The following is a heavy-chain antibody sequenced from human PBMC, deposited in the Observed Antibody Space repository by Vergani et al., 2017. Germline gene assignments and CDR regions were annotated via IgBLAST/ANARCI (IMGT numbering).Heavy chain of an antibody. CDR3: ARDRGEWNDETYYYGMDV. V-gene: IGHV4-39*07. CDR2: INHSGST. J-gene: IGHJ6*02. D-gene: IGHD1-1*01. Sequence: QLQLQESGPGLVKPSETLSLTCTVSGGSISSSSYYWGWIRQPPGKGLEWIGEINHSGSTNYNPSLKSRVTISVDTSKNQFSLKLSSVTAADTAVYYCARDRGEWNDETYYYGMDVWGQGTTVTVSS. CDR1: GGSISSSSYY.